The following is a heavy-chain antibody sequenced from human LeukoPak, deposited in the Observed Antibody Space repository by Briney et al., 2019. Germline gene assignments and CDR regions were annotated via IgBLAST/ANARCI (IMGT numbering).Heavy chain of an antibody. CDR1: GFTFSTYW. D-gene: IGHD6-19*01. J-gene: IGHJ4*02. V-gene: IGHV3-7*01. Sequence: HPGGSLRLSCAASGFTFSTYWMNWLRQAPGKVLDWVAHINQDGSAKYYVDFVRGRFTISRDNAENSLYLQMNSLRAEDTAVYYCARDMWLWPDWGQGTLVAVSS. CDR3: ARDMWLWPD. CDR2: INQDGSAK.